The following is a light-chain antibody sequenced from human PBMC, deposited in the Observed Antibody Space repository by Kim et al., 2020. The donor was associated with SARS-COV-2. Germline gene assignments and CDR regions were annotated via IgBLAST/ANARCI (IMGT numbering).Light chain of an antibody. CDR1: NIGTKH. CDR2: RDN. CDR3: QVWDNSVI. J-gene: IGLJ2*01. V-gene: IGLV3-9*01. Sequence: SYELTQPLSVSVALGQTASISCGGDNIGTKHVQWYQQKAGQAPMLVIYRDNNRPSGIPERFSGSNSGNTATLTISVAPVGDEAEYYCQVWDNSVIFGGGT.